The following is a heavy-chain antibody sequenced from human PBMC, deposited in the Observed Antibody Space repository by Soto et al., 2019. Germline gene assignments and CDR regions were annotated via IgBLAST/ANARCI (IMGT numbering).Heavy chain of an antibody. CDR2: ISGSGLTA. D-gene: IGHD6-6*01. Sequence: EVQLLESGGGLVQPGGSLRLSCAASGFTFASHAMAWVRQAPGKGLEWVSAISGSGLTAYYADSVKGRFTMSRDNSKNMLSLQMNSLRAEDTAIYFCVKEIGEYSRSPFESWGQGTLVTVSS. CDR3: VKEIGEYSRSPFES. J-gene: IGHJ4*02. CDR1: GFTFASHA. V-gene: IGHV3-23*01.